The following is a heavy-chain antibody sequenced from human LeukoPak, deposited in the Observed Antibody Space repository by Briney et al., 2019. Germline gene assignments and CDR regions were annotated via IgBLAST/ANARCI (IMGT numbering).Heavy chain of an antibody. Sequence: SETLSLTCTVSGGSISSGGYYWSWIRQHPGKGLEWTGYIYYSGSTYYNPSLKSRVTISVDTSKNQFSLKLSSVTAADTAVYYCARDHTGYFQHWGQGTLVTVSS. CDR3: ARDHTGYFQH. J-gene: IGHJ1*01. V-gene: IGHV4-31*03. D-gene: IGHD4-17*01. CDR2: IYYSGST. CDR1: GGSISSGGYY.